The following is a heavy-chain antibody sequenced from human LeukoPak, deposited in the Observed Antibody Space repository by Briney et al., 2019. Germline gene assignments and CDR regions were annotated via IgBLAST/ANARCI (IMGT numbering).Heavy chain of an antibody. D-gene: IGHD3-10*01. CDR1: VYIFTTYY. CDR3: ARGRSGSGWSFDY. J-gene: IGHJ4*02. CDR2: KNPSGGTT. Sequence: ASVKVSRKTSVYIFTTYYMHWVRQAPGKGREWMGIKNPSGGTTNYAEKFQGRVTMTRDTSTTTLYMELSSLRSEDTAVYYCARGRSGSGWSFDYWGQGTLVTVSS. V-gene: IGHV1-46*01.